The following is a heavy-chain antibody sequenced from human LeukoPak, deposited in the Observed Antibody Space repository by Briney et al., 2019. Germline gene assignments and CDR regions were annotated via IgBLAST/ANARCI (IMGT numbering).Heavy chain of an antibody. D-gene: IGHD3-22*01. CDR3: ARGRDYYYDSSGYQRRERYYYYYGMDV. CDR1: GGSISSSSYY. V-gene: IGHV4-39*01. J-gene: IGHJ6*02. Sequence: PSETLSLTCTVSGGSISSSSYYWGWIRQPPGKGLEWIGSIYYSGSTYYNPSLKSRVTISVDTSKNQFSLKLSSVTAADTAVYYCARGRDYYYDSSGYQRRERYYYYYGMDVWGQGTTVTVSS. CDR2: IYYSGST.